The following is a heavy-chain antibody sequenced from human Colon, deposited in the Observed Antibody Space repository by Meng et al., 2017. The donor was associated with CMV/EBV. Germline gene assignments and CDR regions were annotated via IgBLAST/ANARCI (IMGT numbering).Heavy chain of an antibody. V-gene: IGHV3-7*01. D-gene: IGHD5-12*01. CDR3: ARERGGNLVATRLDFDL. CDR1: GFTFSSYW. CDR2: IKQDGSEK. J-gene: IGHJ2*01. Sequence: GGSLRLSCAASGFTFSSYWMSWVRQAPGKGLEWVANIKQDGSEKQYADSVQGRFTISRDNANNSLYLQINGLRAEDTAIYYCARERGGNLVATRLDFDLWGRGTLVTVSS.